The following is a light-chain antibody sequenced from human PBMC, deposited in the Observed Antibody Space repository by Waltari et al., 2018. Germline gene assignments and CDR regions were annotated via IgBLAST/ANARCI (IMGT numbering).Light chain of an antibody. Sequence: QAVLTQPSSLSATPGASASLTGTLRSGIDAATYRIYGYQQKPGSPPQYLLRYKSDSDKQQGSGVPRRFSGSKDVSANAGILLISGLQSEDEADYYCMIWHGSAAVFGGGTQLTVL. CDR2: YKSDSDK. J-gene: IGLJ7*01. CDR1: SGIDAATYR. CDR3: MIWHGSAAV. V-gene: IGLV5-45*03.